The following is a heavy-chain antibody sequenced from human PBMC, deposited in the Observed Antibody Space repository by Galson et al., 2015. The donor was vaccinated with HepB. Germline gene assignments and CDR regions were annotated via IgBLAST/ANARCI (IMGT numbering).Heavy chain of an antibody. CDR2: INHSEGT. V-gene: IGHV4-34*01. D-gene: IGHD2-2*01. Sequence: LSLTCAVYGGSFSDYHWNWIRQPPGKGLEWIGEINHSEGTHYNPSLKSRLTISVDTSKNQFSLKLTSVTAADTAVYYCARGLSGSNVVLPAAKRKHYYYMDVWGKGTTVVVSS. CDR3: ARGLSGSNVVLPAAKRKHYYYMDV. J-gene: IGHJ6*03. CDR1: GGSFSDYH.